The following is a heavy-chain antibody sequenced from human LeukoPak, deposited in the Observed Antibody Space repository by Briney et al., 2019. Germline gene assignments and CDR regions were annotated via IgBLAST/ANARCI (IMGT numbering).Heavy chain of an antibody. J-gene: IGHJ4*02. CDR3: AGEGRSSCWYYDY. V-gene: IGHV3-53*01. D-gene: IGHD6-19*01. CDR1: GFTVSSNY. CDR2: IYSGGST. Sequence: GGSLRLSCAASGFTVSSNYMSWVRQAPGKGLEWVSVIYSGGSTYYADSVKGRFTISRDNSKNTLYLQMNSLTAEDTAVYYSAGEGRSSCWYYDYWGQGTMVTVSS.